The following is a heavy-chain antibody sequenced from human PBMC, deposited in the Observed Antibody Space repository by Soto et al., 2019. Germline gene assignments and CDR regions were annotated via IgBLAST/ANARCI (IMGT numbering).Heavy chain of an antibody. Sequence: XGSMLLSCAPSAFIFKRYWMHCVRQSPGKGLVWISRIYNDGTYSNYADSVRGRFTISRDNVNDTLYLQMNNLRAEDSGLYYCTRGPRPISTGTGAYWGQGTQVTVSS. CDR1: AFIFKRYW. J-gene: IGHJ4*02. CDR3: TRGPRPISTGTGAY. D-gene: IGHD3-10*01. CDR2: IYNDGTYS. V-gene: IGHV3-74*01.